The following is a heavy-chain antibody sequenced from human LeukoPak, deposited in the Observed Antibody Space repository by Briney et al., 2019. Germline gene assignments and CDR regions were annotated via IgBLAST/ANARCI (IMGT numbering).Heavy chain of an antibody. CDR1: GVPFITFW. CDR3: AEQGTE. CDR2: INQDGSEK. J-gene: IGHJ4*02. V-gene: IGHV3-7*01. D-gene: IGHD7-27*01. Sequence: GSLSRSCAASGVPFITFWMDWVRQAPGKGLEWVANINQDGSEKYYLDSVKGRFTISRDNAKNSLYLQMNSLIAEDTAVYYCAEQGTEWGEGTLVTVSS.